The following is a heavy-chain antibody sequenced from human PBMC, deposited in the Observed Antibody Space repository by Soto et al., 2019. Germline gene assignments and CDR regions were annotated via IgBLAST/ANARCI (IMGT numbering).Heavy chain of an antibody. CDR2: IYYSGST. V-gene: IGHV4-39*01. CDR1: GGSISSGSYY. D-gene: IGHD3-3*01. Sequence: LETLSLTCTVSGGSISSGSYYWGWIRQPPGKGLEWIGSIYYSGSTYYNPSLKSRVTMSVDTSKNQFSLSLSSVTAADTAVYYCARQKYYDVLSGYSKNWFDPWGQGTLVTVSS. CDR3: ARQKYYDVLSGYSKNWFDP. J-gene: IGHJ5*02.